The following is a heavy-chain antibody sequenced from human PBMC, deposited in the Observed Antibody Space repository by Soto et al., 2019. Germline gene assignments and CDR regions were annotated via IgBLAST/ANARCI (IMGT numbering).Heavy chain of an antibody. CDR2: ISSSSTYI. Sequence: EVQLVESGGGLVKPGGSLRLSCAASGFTFTSYTMNWVRQAPGKGLEWVSSISSSSTYIYYADSVKGRFTISRDNAKNSLYLQMNSLRAEDTAVYYCARDLAAATSYGMDVWGQGTTVTVSS. D-gene: IGHD6-13*01. J-gene: IGHJ6*02. CDR3: ARDLAAATSYGMDV. CDR1: GFTFTSYT. V-gene: IGHV3-21*01.